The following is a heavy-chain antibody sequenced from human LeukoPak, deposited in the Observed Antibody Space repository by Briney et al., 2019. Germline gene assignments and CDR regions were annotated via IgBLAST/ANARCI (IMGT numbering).Heavy chain of an antibody. CDR2: ISAYNGNT. Sequence: GASVKVSCKASGYTFTSYGISWVRQAPGQGLEWMGWISAYNGNTNYAQKLQGRVTMTTDTSTSTAYMELSSLTSEDTAVYYCARAGSRRGSGSYYKWLAYWGQGTLVTVSS. CDR1: GYTFTSYG. CDR3: ARAGSRRGSGSYYKWLAY. J-gene: IGHJ4*02. V-gene: IGHV1-18*01. D-gene: IGHD3-10*01.